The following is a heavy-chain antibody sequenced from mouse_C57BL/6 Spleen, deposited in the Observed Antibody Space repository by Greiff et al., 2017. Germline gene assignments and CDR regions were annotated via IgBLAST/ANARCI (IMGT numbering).Heavy chain of an antibody. J-gene: IGHJ4*01. CDR1: GFSFTSSG. CDR2: IWGGGSK. D-gene: IGHD1-1*01. CDR3: AKRGYGSSYAYYAMDY. V-gene: IGHV2-9*01. Sequence: VQLQQSGPGLVAPSQSLSITCTVSGFSFTSSGVDWVRQPPGTGLEWLGVIWGGGSKNYNSALMSRLSISKDNSKSQVFLKMNSLQTDDTAMYYCAKRGYGSSYAYYAMDYWGQGTSVTVSS.